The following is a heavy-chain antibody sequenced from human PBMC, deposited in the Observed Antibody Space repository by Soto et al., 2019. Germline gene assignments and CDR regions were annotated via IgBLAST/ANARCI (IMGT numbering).Heavy chain of an antibody. CDR2: ISYDGSNK. V-gene: IGHV3-30-3*01. Sequence: RRRSCATSRFTFSSYAMHWVRQAPGKGLEWVAVISYDGSNKYYADSVKGRFTISRDNSKNTLYLQMNSLRAEDTAVYYCARDQRDSSGRGYFDYWGQGTLVTVS. CDR1: RFTFSSYA. J-gene: IGHJ4*02. CDR3: ARDQRDSSGRGYFDY. D-gene: IGHD6-19*01.